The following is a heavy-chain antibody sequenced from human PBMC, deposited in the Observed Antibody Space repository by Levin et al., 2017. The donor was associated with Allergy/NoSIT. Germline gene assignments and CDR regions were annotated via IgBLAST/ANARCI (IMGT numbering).Heavy chain of an antibody. Sequence: SVKVSCKSSGDTFSSYAISWVRQAPGQGLEWLGGVIPIFGTPKYAQKFQGRVTITADTSTSTAYLELSSLISDDTAMYYCARAAGLQNGYSDDVFDYWGQGTLVSVST. D-gene: IGHD5-18*01. CDR1: GDTFSSYA. CDR3: ARAAGLQNGYSDDVFDY. V-gene: IGHV1-69*06. J-gene: IGHJ4*02. CDR2: VIPIFGTP.